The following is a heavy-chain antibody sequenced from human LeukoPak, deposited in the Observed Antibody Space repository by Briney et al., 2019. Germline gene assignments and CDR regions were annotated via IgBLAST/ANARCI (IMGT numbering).Heavy chain of an antibody. CDR2: IYYSGST. V-gene: IGHV4-59*01. CDR3: ARAAPRRKFDY. CDR1: GGPISSYY. Sequence: PSETLSLTCTVSGGPISSYYWSWIRQPPGKGLEWIGYIYYSGSTNYNPSLKSRVTISVDTSKNQFSLKLSSVTAADTAVYYCARAAPRRKFDYWGQGTLVTVSS. J-gene: IGHJ4*02.